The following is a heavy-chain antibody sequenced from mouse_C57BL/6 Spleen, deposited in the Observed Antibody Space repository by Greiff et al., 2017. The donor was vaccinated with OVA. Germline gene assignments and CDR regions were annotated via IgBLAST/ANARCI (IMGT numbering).Heavy chain of an antibody. J-gene: IGHJ2*01. CDR3: ARERKLTGTGGDY. V-gene: IGHV1-26*01. Sequence: EVQLQQSGPELVKPGASVKISCKASGYTFTDYYMNWVKQSHGKSLEWIGDINPNNGGTSYNQKFKGKATLTVDKSSSTAYMELRSLTSEDSAVYYCARERKLTGTGGDYWGQGTTLTVSS. CDR1: GYTFTDYY. CDR2: INPNNGGT. D-gene: IGHD4-1*01.